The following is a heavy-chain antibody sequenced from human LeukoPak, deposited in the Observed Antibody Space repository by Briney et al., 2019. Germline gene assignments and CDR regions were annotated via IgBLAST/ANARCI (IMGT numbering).Heavy chain of an antibody. V-gene: IGHV3-23*01. Sequence: GGSLRLSCAASGFTFSSYAMSWVRQAPGKGLEWVSFISGSGGRTYYADFVKGRFTISRDNSKNTLYLQMNSLRAEDTAVYYCAKNGHGSGSYYPRTKYYFDYWGQGTLVTVSS. CDR1: GFTFSSYA. CDR2: ISGSGGRT. CDR3: AKNGHGSGSYYPRTKYYFDY. J-gene: IGHJ4*02. D-gene: IGHD3-10*01.